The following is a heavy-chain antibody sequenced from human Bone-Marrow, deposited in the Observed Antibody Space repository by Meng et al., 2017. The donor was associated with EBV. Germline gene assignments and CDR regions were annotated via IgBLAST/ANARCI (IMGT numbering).Heavy chain of an antibody. Sequence: QGQLQQWGAGLLKPSETLAPTCAVYGGSFSGYYWGWIRQPPGKGLEWIGEINHRGSNYNPSLRHRVTMTIDTSNNQFSLQLTSVTAADTTVYYCASQIKYGDYDEGGFDYWGQGTLVTVSS. CDR2: INHRGS. CDR1: GGSFSGYY. D-gene: IGHD4-17*01. CDR3: ASQIKYGDYDEGGFDY. J-gene: IGHJ4*02. V-gene: IGHV4-34*01.